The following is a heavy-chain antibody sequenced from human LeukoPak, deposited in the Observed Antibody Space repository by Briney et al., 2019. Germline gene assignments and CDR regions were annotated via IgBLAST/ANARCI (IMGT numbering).Heavy chain of an antibody. CDR3: ARERWFYFEY. CDR1: GFTFSDYY. CDR2: ISSSGDSK. Sequence: GGSLRLSCEASGFTFSDYYMSWIRQAPGKGLEWVSYISSSGDSKVYADSVKGRFTISRDNAKNSLHLHLTSLRAEDTAVYYCARERWFYFEYWGQGMLVTVS. V-gene: IGHV3-11*04. J-gene: IGHJ4*02. D-gene: IGHD2-15*01.